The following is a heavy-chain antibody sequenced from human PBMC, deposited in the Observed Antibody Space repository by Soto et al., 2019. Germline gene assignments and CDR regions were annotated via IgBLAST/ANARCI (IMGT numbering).Heavy chain of an antibody. Sequence: ASVKVSCKASGGTFSSYAISWVRQAPGQGLEWMGGIIPIFGTPNYAQKFQGRVTITADESKSTAYMELSSLRSEDTAVYYCASDRYIVEVPAAAPYYYYGMDVWGQGTTVNVSS. D-gene: IGHD2-2*01. J-gene: IGHJ6*02. V-gene: IGHV1-69*13. CDR3: ASDRYIVEVPAAAPYYYYGMDV. CDR1: GGTFSSYA. CDR2: IIPIFGTP.